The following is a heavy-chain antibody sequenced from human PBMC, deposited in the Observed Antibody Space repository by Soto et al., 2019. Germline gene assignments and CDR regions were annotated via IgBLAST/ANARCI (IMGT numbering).Heavy chain of an antibody. CDR1: GGTFSSYV. CDR3: ARDLTPTLATKSFHY. Sequence: SVKVSCKASGGTFSSYVISWVRQAPGQGLEWMGGITPVFGTAYYAQKFLARVTITADESTTTAYMELSSLRSEDTAMYYCARDLTPTLATKSFHYWGQGTLVTVSS. V-gene: IGHV1-69*13. J-gene: IGHJ4*02. D-gene: IGHD1-1*01. CDR2: ITPVFGTA.